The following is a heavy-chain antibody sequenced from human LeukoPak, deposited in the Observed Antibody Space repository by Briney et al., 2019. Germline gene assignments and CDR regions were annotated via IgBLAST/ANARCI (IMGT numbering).Heavy chain of an antibody. V-gene: IGHV4-34*01. Sequence: SETLSLTCAVYGGSSSGYYWSWIRQPPGKGLEWIGEINHSGSTNYNPSLKSRVTISVDTSKNQFSLKLSSVTAADTAVYYCARVVHDSSGYYYYQLDYWGQGTLVTVSS. CDR1: GGSSSGYY. J-gene: IGHJ4*02. CDR3: ARVVHDSSGYYYYQLDY. D-gene: IGHD3-22*01. CDR2: INHSGST.